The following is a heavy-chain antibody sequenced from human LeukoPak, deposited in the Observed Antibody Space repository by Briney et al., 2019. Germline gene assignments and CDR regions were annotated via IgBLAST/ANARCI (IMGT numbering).Heavy chain of an antibody. CDR2: FYSGGDT. CDR3: ARGGGIVGATWPSLVDY. V-gene: IGHV3-53*01. CDR1: GFTVSSNH. D-gene: IGHD1-26*01. J-gene: IGHJ4*02. Sequence: PGGSLRLSCAVSGFTVSSNHMSWVRQAPGKGLEWVSVFYSGGDTHYADSVKGRFTISRDNSKNTLYLQMNSLRAEDTAVYYCARGGGIVGATWPSLVDYWGQGTLVTVSS.